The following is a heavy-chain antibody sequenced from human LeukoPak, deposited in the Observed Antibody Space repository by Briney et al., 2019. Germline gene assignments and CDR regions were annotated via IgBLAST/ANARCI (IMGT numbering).Heavy chain of an antibody. D-gene: IGHD6-19*01. CDR1: GYSISSGYY. Sequence: PSETLSLTCTVSGYSISSGYYWGWIRQPPGKGLEWVGRIESKTDGGTTDYAAPVKGRFTISRDHSKNTLYLQMNSLKTEDTAVYYCTTLQDSSGWQGFDPWGQGTLVTVSS. J-gene: IGHJ5*02. CDR2: IESKTDGGTT. CDR3: TTLQDSSGWQGFDP. V-gene: IGHV3-15*04.